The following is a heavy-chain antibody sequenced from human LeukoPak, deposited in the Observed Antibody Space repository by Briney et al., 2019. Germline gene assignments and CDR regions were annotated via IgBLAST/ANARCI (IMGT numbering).Heavy chain of an antibody. V-gene: IGHV3-7*03. CDR3: ARRRAGYYFDY. Sequence: GGSLGLSCAASEFTFSSYWMSWVRQAPGKGLEWVADIKEDGSEKYYVDSVKGRLTISRDKAQNSLYLQMNSLRAEDTAVYYCARRRAGYYFDYWGQGTLVTVSS. CDR1: EFTFSSYW. CDR2: IKEDGSEK. D-gene: IGHD6-19*01. J-gene: IGHJ4*02.